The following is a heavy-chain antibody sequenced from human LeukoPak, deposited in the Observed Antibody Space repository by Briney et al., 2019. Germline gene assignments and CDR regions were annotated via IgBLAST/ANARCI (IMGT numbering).Heavy chain of an antibody. D-gene: IGHD6-13*01. J-gene: IGHJ4*02. CDR2: MNPNSGNT. V-gene: IGHV1-8*01. CDR1: GYTLTSYD. CDR3: ARVGVEAGTVSASDY. Sequence: ASVKVSCKASGYTLTSYDINWVRQATGQGLEWMGWMNPNSGNTGYAQKFQGRVTISRDTSISTAYMELSSLRSEDTAVYYCARVGVEAGTVSASDYWGQGTLVTVSS.